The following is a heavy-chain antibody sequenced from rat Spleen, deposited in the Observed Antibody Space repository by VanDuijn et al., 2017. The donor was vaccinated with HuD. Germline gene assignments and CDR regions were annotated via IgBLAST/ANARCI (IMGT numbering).Heavy chain of an antibody. D-gene: IGHD5-1*01. J-gene: IGHJ3*01. V-gene: IGHV5-29*01. CDR1: GFTFSDYY. Sequence: EVQLVESDGGLVQPGRSLKLSCAASGFTFSDYYMAWVRQAPTKGLEWVATISYDGSSTYYRDSVKGRFTISRDNAKSTLYLQMDSLRSEDTATYYCARPNWAYWYFDFWGQGTLVTVSS. CDR2: ISYDGSST. CDR3: ARPNWAYWYFDF.